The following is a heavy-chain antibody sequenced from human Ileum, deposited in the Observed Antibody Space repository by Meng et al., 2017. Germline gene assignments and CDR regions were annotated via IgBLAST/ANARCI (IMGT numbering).Heavy chain of an antibody. D-gene: IGHD3-3*01. Sequence: HLHPSGTVLVQPSQTLSLTCAVSGGSVSSNIAAWNWIRQSPLRGLEWLGRTYYRSKWYSEYAVSVKSRISITPDTSKNQFSLQMNSVTPEDTAVYYCASGSGSLDYWGPGTLVTVSS. CDR2: TYYRSKWYS. CDR3: ASGSGSLDY. CDR1: GGSVSSNIAA. J-gene: IGHJ4*02. V-gene: IGHV6-1*01.